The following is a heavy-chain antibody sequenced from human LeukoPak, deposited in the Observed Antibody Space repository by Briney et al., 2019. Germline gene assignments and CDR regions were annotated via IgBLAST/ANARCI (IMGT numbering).Heavy chain of an antibody. CDR2: VNPNSGGT. CDR1: GYSFTGYY. J-gene: IGHJ5*01. Sequence: ASVKVSCKASGYSFTGYYMHWVRQAPGQGLEWMGWVNPNSGGTNYAQKFQGRVTVTRDTSISTAYMELSRLRSDDTAVYYCARFPNMYYDDTSGYYGFDSRGQGTLVTVSS. D-gene: IGHD3-22*01. V-gene: IGHV1-2*02. CDR3: ARFPNMYYDDTSGYYGFDS.